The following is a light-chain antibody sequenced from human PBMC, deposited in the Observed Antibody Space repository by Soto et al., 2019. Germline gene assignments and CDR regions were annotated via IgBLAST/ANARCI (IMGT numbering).Light chain of an antibody. Sequence: QSVLIQPPSVSGSPGQSVTISCTGTSSDVGSYDYVSWYQQHPGTVPKPMIYNVNTRPSGVPDRFSGSKSGNTASMTISGLQAEGEADYYCCSYAVTFYVFGTGTKVTVL. CDR1: SSDVGSYDY. V-gene: IGLV2-11*01. CDR3: CSYAVTFYV. J-gene: IGLJ1*01. CDR2: NVN.